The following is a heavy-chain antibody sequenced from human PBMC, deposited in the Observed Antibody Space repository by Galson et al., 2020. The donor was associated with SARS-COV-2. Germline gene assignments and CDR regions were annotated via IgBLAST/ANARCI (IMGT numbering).Heavy chain of an antibody. CDR1: GDSISSSSYY. CDR3: ARHFSEPSYSYGPRKSFDY. J-gene: IGHJ4*02. V-gene: IGHV4-39*01. D-gene: IGHD5-18*01. Sequence: SETLSLTCTVSGDSISSSSYYWGWIRQPPGKGLEWIGSISYSGNTYYNPSLESRVTISVDTSKNQLSLKLNSVTAAETAVYYCARHFSEPSYSYGPRKSFDYWGQGTLVTVSS. CDR2: ISYSGNT.